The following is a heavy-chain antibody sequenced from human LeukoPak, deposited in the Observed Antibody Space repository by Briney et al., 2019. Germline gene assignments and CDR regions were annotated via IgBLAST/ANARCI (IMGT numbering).Heavy chain of an antibody. V-gene: IGHV1-46*01. CDR2: INPSGGST. Sequence: GASVKVSCKASGYTFTSYYMHWVRQAPGQGLEWMGKINPSGGSTTYAQKFQGRVTMTGDMSTSTVYMELSSLRSEDTAVYYCARAIPSYDFWSGYHRGGSYFDYWGQGTLVTVSS. CDR1: GYTFTSYY. D-gene: IGHD3-3*01. J-gene: IGHJ4*02. CDR3: ARAIPSYDFWSGYHRGGSYFDY.